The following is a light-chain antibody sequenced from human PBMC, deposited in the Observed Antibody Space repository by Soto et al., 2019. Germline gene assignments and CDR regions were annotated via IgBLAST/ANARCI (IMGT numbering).Light chain of an antibody. CDR2: GAS. V-gene: IGKV3-20*01. CDR1: ETINRSY. CDR3: QQYGNSPIT. J-gene: IGKJ5*01. Sequence: EIVLTQSPGTLSLSPGERATLSCRASETINRSYLSWLQQKPGQAPRLLIYGASSRATGIPDRFSGSGSGTDFTLTISRLEPEDFAVYYCQQYGNSPITFGQGTRLEI.